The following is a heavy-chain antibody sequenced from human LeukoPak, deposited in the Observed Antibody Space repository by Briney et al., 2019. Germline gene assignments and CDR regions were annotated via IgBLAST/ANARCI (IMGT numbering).Heavy chain of an antibody. J-gene: IGHJ4*02. CDR3: ARVRVGAVDY. CDR2: IYYSGST. CDR1: GGSTSSSSYY. Sequence: SETLSLTCTVSGGSTSSSSYYWGWIRQPPGKGLEWSGSIYYSGSTYYNPSLKSRVTISVATSKTQFSLKMSSVTAADTAVYYCARVRVGAVDYWGQGTLVTVSS. V-gene: IGHV4-39*01. D-gene: IGHD1-26*01.